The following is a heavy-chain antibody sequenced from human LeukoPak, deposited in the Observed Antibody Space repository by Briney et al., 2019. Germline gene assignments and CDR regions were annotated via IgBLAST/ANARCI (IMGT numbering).Heavy chain of an antibody. CDR2: MNPNSGNT. CDR1: GYTFTSYD. Sequence: ASVKVSCKASGYTFTSYDINWVRHAPGQGLEWMGWMNPNSGNTGYAQKFQGRVTMTRNTSISTAYMELSSLRSEDTAVYYCVRLYYYGSGSFPYWGQGTLVTVSS. V-gene: IGHV1-8*01. CDR3: VRLYYYGSGSFPY. D-gene: IGHD3-10*01. J-gene: IGHJ4*02.